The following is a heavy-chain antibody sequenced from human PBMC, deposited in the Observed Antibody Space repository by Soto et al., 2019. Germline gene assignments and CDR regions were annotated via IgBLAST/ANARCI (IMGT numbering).Heavy chain of an antibody. V-gene: IGHV4-39*01. Sequence: TLSLTCTVSGGSISSSSYYWGWIRQPPGKGLEWIGSIYYSGSTYYNPSLKSRVTISVDTSKSQFSLKLSSVTAADTAVYYCARHGWCISTSCYGSGEFDPWGQGTLVTVS. D-gene: IGHD2-2*01. CDR1: GGSISSSSYY. CDR2: IYYSGST. J-gene: IGHJ5*02. CDR3: ARHGWCISTSCYGSGEFDP.